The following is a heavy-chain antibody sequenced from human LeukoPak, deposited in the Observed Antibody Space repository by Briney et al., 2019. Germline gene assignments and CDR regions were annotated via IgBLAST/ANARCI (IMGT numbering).Heavy chain of an antibody. CDR2: IYTSGST. CDR1: GGSISSYY. J-gene: IGHJ6*03. Sequence: SETLSLTCTVSGGSISSYYWSWIRQPAGKGLEWIGRIYTSGSTNYNPSLKSRVTMSVDTSKNQLSLKLSSVTAADTAVYYCARDGPSIAAAGEGSMDVWGKGTTVTVSS. CDR3: ARDGPSIAAAGEGSMDV. V-gene: IGHV4-4*07. D-gene: IGHD6-13*01.